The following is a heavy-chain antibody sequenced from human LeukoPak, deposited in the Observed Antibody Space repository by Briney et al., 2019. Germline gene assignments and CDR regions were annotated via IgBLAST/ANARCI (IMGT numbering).Heavy chain of an antibody. V-gene: IGHV1-18*01. D-gene: IGHD3-10*01. CDR1: GYTFTSYG. J-gene: IGHJ3*02. CDR3: ATDRGPRRAGAFDI. CDR2: ISAYNGNT. Sequence: ASVKVSCKASGYTFTSYGISWVRQAPGQGLEWMGWISAYNGNTNYAQKLQGRVTMTTDTSTSTAYMELRSLRSEDTAVYYCATDRGPRRAGAFDIWGQGTMVTVSS.